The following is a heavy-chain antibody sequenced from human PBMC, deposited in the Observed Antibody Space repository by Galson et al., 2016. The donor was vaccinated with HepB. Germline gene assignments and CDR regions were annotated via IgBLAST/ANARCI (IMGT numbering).Heavy chain of an antibody. Sequence: SLRLSCAASAFTFTNYGMTWVRQAPGKGLEWVSAISGSGDKTYYADSMRGRFTISRDNSKNMLYLQMNSLTVEDTAVYYCASHYGSGSNNWLDSWGQGTLVTVSS. V-gene: IGHV3-23*01. J-gene: IGHJ5*01. D-gene: IGHD3-10*01. CDR2: ISGSGDKT. CDR1: AFTFTNYG. CDR3: ASHYGSGSNNWLDS.